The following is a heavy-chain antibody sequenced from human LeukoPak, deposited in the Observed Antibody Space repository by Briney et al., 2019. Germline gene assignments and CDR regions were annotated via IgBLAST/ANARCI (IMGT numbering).Heavy chain of an antibody. CDR2: IKQDGSEI. CDR3: ARDRIAVAGTDLDY. CDR1: EFTFSSYW. J-gene: IGHJ4*02. Sequence: GGSLRLSCAASEFTFSSYWMTWVRQAPGKGLEWVANIKQDGSEIYYMDSVKGRFTISRDNAKNSLYLQMNSLRAEDTAVYYCARDRIAVAGTDLDYWGQGTLVTVSS. D-gene: IGHD6-19*01. V-gene: IGHV3-7*05.